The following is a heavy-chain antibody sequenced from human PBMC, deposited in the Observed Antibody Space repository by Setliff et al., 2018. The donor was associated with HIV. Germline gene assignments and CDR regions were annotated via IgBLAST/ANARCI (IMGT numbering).Heavy chain of an antibody. J-gene: IGHJ1*01. Sequence: GGSLRLSCAASGFTFSSYSMNWVRQAPGKGLEWVSSIGSSGNYIYYADSVKGRFTISRDNTKNSLYLQMNSLRDDDTAVYYCARDPEGSYWGRSLTEYFQYWGQGTLVTAPQ. CDR2: IGSSGNYI. V-gene: IGHV3-21*01. CDR3: ARDPEGSYWGRSLTEYFQY. CDR1: GFTFSSYS. D-gene: IGHD1-26*01.